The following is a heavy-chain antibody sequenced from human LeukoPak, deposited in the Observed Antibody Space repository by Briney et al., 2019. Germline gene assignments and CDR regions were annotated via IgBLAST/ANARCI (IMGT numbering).Heavy chain of an antibody. V-gene: IGHV4-61*02. D-gene: IGHD5-24*01. Sequence: SETLSLTCTVSGGSISSGSYYWSWIRQPAGKGLEWIGRIYTSGSTNYNPSLKSRVTISVDTSKNQFSLKLSSVTAADTAVYYCARAIESADFYYYYMDVWGKGTTVTVSS. CDR1: GGSISSGSYY. J-gene: IGHJ6*03. CDR3: ARAIESADFYYYYMDV. CDR2: IYTSGST.